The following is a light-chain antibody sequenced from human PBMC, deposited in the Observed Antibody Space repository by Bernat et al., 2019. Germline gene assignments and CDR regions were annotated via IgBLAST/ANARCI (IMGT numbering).Light chain of an antibody. CDR1: SSDVGGHNY. CDR2: DVS. J-gene: IGLJ3*02. Sequence: QSALTQPASVSGSPGQSITISCTGTSSDVGGHNYVSWYQHHPGKAPKLMIYDVSNRPSGVSNRFFGSKSGKTASLTISGLQAEDEADYYCSSYASSGTPVFGGGSKLTVL. V-gene: IGLV2-14*03. CDR3: SSYASSGTPV.